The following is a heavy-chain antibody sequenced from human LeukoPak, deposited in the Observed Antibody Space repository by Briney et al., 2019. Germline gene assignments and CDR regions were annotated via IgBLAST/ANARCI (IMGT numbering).Heavy chain of an antibody. D-gene: IGHD6-19*01. V-gene: IGHV1-18*01. CDR2: SSPYNGNA. CDR1: GYTFTSYG. CDR3: ARGGNSGWRTPNDDY. Sequence: ASVKVSCKASGYTFTSYGISWVRQAPGQGLEWMGWSSPYNGNANYAQKFQGRVTMTTDTSTSTAYMELRSLRSDDAAVYYCARGGNSGWRTPNDDYWGQGTRVTVSS. J-gene: IGHJ4*02.